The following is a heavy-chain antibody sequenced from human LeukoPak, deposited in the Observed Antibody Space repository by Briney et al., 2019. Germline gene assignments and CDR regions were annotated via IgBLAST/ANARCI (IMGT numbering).Heavy chain of an antibody. V-gene: IGHV4-59*01. CDR1: GDSIRSYY. D-gene: IGHD4-17*01. CDR3: ARVAHDYGDYGRAFDI. J-gene: IGHJ3*02. CDR2: IYYSGST. Sequence: SETLSLTCTVSGDSIRSYYWSWIRQPPGKGLEWVGYIYYSGSTNYNPSLKSRVTISVDTSKNQFSLKLSSVTAADTAVYYCARVAHDYGDYGRAFDIWGQGTMVTVSS.